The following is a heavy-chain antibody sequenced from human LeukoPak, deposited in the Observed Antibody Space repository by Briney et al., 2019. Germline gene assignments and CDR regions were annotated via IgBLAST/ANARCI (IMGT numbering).Heavy chain of an antibody. Sequence: ASVKVSCKVSGYTLTELSMHWVRQAPGKGLEWMGGFDPEDGETIYAQKFQGRVTMTEDTSTDTAYMELSSLRSEDTAVYYCVKLLGYSSSPGDYWGQGTLVTVSS. J-gene: IGHJ4*02. CDR2: FDPEDGET. V-gene: IGHV1-24*01. CDR1: GYTLTELS. D-gene: IGHD6-13*01. CDR3: VKLLGYSSSPGDY.